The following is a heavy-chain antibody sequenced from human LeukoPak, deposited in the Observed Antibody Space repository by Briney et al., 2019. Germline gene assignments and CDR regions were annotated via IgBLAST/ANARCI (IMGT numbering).Heavy chain of an antibody. V-gene: IGHV1-2*02. CDR1: GYTFTGYY. CDR2: INPNSGGT. D-gene: IGHD3-3*01. Sequence: ASVKVSCKASGYTFTGYYRHWVRQAPGQGIERMGWINPNSGGTNYAQKFQGRVTMTRDTSISTAYMELSRLRSDDTAVYYCASGLGYDFWSGYGDWGQGTLVTVSS. J-gene: IGHJ4*02. CDR3: ASGLGYDFWSGYGD.